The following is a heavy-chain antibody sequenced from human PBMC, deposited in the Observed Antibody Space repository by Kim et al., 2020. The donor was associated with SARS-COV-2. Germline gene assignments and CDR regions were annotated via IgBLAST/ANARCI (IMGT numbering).Heavy chain of an antibody. D-gene: IGHD6-19*01. CDR1: GFNFDNYA. V-gene: IGHV3-9*01. CDR3: AKDPNSGWTQVPPSPFDR. CDR2: ISWDSGTV. Sequence: GGSLRLSCAASGFNFDNYAMHWVRQAPGKGLEWVSGISWDSGTVDYKDSLQVRFTISSDNAKNSLYLQMNSLGAEDTALYYCAKDPNSGWTQVPPSPFDRWGQGTLVTVSS. J-gene: IGHJ5*02.